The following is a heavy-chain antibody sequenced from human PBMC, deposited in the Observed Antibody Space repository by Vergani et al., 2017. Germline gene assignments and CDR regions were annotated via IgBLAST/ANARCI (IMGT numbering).Heavy chain of an antibody. J-gene: IGHJ3*01. CDR2: ISSSSSTI. Sequence: EVQLVESGGGLVQPGGSLRLSCAASGFTFSSYSMNWVRQAPGKGLEWVSYISSSSSTIDYADSVKGRFSISRDNAKNSLYLQMNSLRAEDTAVYYCARDVRVSRTWGQGTLVAVSS. V-gene: IGHV3-48*01. CDR1: GFTFSSYS. CDR3: ARDVRVSRT.